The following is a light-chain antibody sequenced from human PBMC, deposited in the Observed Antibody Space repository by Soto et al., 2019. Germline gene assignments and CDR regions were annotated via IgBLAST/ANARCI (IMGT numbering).Light chain of an antibody. CDR3: QHRAYWPIT. J-gene: IGKJ4*01. Sequence: EVVLTQSPATLSLSPGEIATLSCGASQSVSSHLVWYQQKPGQAPRLLIYVTSNRATGIPARFSGSGSGTDFTLTIISLEPEDFAVYYCQHRAYWPITFGGGTKVEIK. CDR2: VTS. CDR1: QSVSSH. V-gene: IGKV3-11*01.